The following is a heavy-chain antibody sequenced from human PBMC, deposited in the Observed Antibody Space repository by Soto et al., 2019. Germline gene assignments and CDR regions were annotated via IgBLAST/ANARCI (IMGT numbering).Heavy chain of an antibody. Sequence: SETLSLTCSVSGVSLTSGTYYWSWIRQHPGKGLGWIGYIFYSGSTDYNPSLKRRVNISVDTSKNQCSLKLSSVTPADTAVYYCASTEDFFDYWGQGTLVTVSS. CDR1: GVSLTSGTYY. V-gene: IGHV4-31*03. CDR2: IFYSGST. CDR3: ASTEDFFDY. J-gene: IGHJ4*02.